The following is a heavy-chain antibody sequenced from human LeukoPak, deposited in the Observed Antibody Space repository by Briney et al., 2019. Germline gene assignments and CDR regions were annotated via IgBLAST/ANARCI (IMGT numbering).Heavy chain of an antibody. D-gene: IGHD2-21*02. CDR1: GYTFTNYG. Sequence: ASVKVSCKASGYTFTNYGISWVRQAPGQGLEWMAWISAYNGDTRYAQKFQGRVILTTGTSTTTAYMELRNLRSDDTAVYYCARDACVSCGGDCCHDPWGQGTLVTVSS. V-gene: IGHV1-18*01. CDR2: ISAYNGDT. CDR3: ARDACVSCGGDCCHDP. J-gene: IGHJ5*02.